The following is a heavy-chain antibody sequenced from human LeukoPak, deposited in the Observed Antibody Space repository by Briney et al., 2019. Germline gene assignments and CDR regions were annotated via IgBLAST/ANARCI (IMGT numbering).Heavy chain of an antibody. CDR1: GIPFSRYS. V-gene: IGHV3-48*04. J-gene: IGHJ3*02. Sequence: GGSLRLSCVASGIPFSRYSMAGVRQAPGKGLEWVSYISSSGSTIYYADSVKGRFTISRDNAKNSLYLQMNSLRAEDTAVYYCARGEIFCSGGSCGDAFDIWGQGTMVTVSS. CDR2: ISSSGSTI. D-gene: IGHD2-15*01. CDR3: ARGEIFCSGGSCGDAFDI.